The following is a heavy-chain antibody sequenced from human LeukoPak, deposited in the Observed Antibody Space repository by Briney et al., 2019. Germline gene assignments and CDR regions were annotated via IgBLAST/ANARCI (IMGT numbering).Heavy chain of an antibody. CDR2: IWYDGSNK. CDR1: GFTFSSYG. Sequence: PGGSLRLSCAASGFTFSSYGMHWVRQAPGKGLEWVAVIWYDGSNKYYADSVKGRFTISRDNSKNTLYLQMNSLRAEDTAVYYCAKRDYGTEFDYWGQGTLVTVPS. CDR3: AKRDYGTEFDY. V-gene: IGHV3-33*06. J-gene: IGHJ4*02. D-gene: IGHD4-17*01.